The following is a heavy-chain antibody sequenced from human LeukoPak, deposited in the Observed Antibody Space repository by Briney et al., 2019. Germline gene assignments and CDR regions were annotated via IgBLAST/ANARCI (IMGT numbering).Heavy chain of an antibody. CDR1: GYTFTSYY. J-gene: IGHJ4*02. CDR3: AREIPTMVRGVIIRVFDY. Sequence: GASVKVSCKASGYTFTSYYMHWVRQAPGQGLEWMGWINPNSGGTNYAQKFQGRVTMTRDTSISTAYMELSRLRSDDTAVYYCAREIPTMVRGVIIRVFDYWGQGTLVTVSS. D-gene: IGHD3-10*01. V-gene: IGHV1-2*02. CDR2: INPNSGGT.